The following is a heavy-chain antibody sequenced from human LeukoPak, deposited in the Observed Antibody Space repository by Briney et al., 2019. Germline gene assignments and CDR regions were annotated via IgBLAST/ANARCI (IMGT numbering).Heavy chain of an antibody. V-gene: IGHV1-8*02. CDR2: MNPNSGNT. CDR1: GYTFTSYG. CDR3: ARGRGGVRRRDGYNLNDY. J-gene: IGHJ4*02. Sequence: ASVKVSCKASGYTFTSYGISWVRQAPGQGLEWMGWMNPNSGNTGYAQKFQGRVTMTRNTSISTAYMELSSLRSEDTAVYYCARGRGGVRRRDGYNLNDYWGQGTLVTVSS. D-gene: IGHD5-24*01.